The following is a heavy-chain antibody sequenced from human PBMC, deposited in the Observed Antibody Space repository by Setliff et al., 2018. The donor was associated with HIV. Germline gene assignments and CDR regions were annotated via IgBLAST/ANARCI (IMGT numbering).Heavy chain of an antibody. D-gene: IGHD6-13*01. CDR3: AIGFGRSTWTYYYYYMDV. Sequence: SVKVSCKASGGTFRSFGISWVRQAPRQGLEWMGGIIPIFGTTNYAQKFQGRVTITADESTSTAYVEVSSLRSEDTAVYFCAIGFGRSTWTYYYYYMDVWGKGTTVTVSS. CDR2: IIPIFGTT. V-gene: IGHV1-69*13. CDR1: GGTFRSFG. J-gene: IGHJ6*03.